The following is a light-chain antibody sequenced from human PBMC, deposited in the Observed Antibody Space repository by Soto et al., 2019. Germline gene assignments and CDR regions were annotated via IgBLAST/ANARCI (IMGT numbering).Light chain of an antibody. CDR1: QSVSSSY. V-gene: IGKV3-20*01. CDR3: QQFGSSPIT. CDR2: GAS. J-gene: IGKJ5*01. Sequence: EIVLTQSPGTLSLSPGERATLSCRASQSVSSSYLAWYQQKPGQARRLLIYGASSRATGIPDRFSGSGSGTDFTLTISRLEPEDFAVYYGQQFGSSPITFGQGTRLEIK.